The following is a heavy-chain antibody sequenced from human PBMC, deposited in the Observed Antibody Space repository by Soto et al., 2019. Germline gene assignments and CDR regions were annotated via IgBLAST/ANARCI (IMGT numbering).Heavy chain of an antibody. Sequence: GGSLRLSCAASGFTFSSYAMSWVRQAPGKGLEWVSAISGSGGSTYYADSVKGRFTISSDNSKNTLYLQMNGLGAEDTAVYYCASALGYSSGWYGHFDYWGQGTLVTVSS. D-gene: IGHD6-19*01. CDR3: ASALGYSSGWYGHFDY. CDR1: GFTFSSYA. J-gene: IGHJ4*02. CDR2: ISGSGGST. V-gene: IGHV3-23*01.